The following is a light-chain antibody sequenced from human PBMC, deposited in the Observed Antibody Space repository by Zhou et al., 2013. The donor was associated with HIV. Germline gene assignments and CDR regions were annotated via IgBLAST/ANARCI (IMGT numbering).Light chain of an antibody. J-gene: IGKJ2*03. Sequence: DIQMTQSPSSLSASVGDRVTITCRANESISFYLSWLQQTQGKAPKLLISFASNLQDGVPSRFSGSGSETEFTLTIRDLQPEDFATYWCQQSYKLISFGQGTKLDMK. CDR2: FAS. CDR1: ESISFY. V-gene: IGKV1-39*01. CDR3: QQSYKLIS.